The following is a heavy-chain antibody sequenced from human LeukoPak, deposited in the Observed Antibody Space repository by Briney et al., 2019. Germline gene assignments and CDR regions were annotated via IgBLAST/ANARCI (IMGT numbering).Heavy chain of an antibody. Sequence: HSGGSLRLSCAASGFTFSHYLMHWVRQAPGKGLVWVSRINSDESNTNSYADSVKGRFINSRDNAKNTLYLQMNSLRAEDTAVYFCGRGGNGIDIWGQGTTVIVSS. CDR3: GRGGNGIDI. CDR1: GFTFSHYL. CDR2: INSDESNT. J-gene: IGHJ3*02. V-gene: IGHV3-74*01. D-gene: IGHD2-8*01.